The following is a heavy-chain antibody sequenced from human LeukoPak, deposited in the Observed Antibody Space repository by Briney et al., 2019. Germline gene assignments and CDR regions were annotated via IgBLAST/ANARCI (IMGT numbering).Heavy chain of an antibody. CDR1: SGSISNSF. D-gene: IGHD2-15*01. CDR3: VRAPGGCGGTCAFDH. CDR2: IYTSGRT. J-gene: IGHJ4*02. Sequence: SETLSLTCTVPSGSISNSFWSWIRQPAGKGLEWLGRIYTSGRTNYNPSLKSRVTLSLDTSKKEISLKLTSVTAADTAVYFCVRAPGGCGGTCAFDHWGQGALVTVSS. V-gene: IGHV4-4*07.